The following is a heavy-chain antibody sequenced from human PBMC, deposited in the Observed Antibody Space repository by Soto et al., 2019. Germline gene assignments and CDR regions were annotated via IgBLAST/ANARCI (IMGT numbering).Heavy chain of an antibody. D-gene: IGHD6-13*01. CDR1: GFTFSDHY. V-gene: IGHV3-72*01. J-gene: IGHJ4*02. Sequence: HPGGSLRLSCAASGFTFSDHYMDWVRQAPGKGLEWVGRARNKANGYTTEYAASVKGRFTVSRDDSKNSLYLQLNSLKTEDTAVYYCVRVCGTTWYSSYFDYCGQGTLVTVSS. CDR3: VRVCGTTWYSSYFDY. CDR2: ARNKANGYTT.